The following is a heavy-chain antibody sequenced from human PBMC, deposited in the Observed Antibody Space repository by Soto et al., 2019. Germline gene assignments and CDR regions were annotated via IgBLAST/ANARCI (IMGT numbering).Heavy chain of an antibody. CDR3: ARDLIAYCDGDCSPIDY. V-gene: IGHV3-30-3*01. J-gene: IGHJ4*02. Sequence: GGSLRLSCAASGFTFSSYAMHWVRQAPGKGLEWVAVISYDGSNKYYADSVKGRFTISRDNSKNTLYLQMNSLRAEDTAVYYCARDLIAYCDGDCSPIDYWGQGTLVTVSS. CDR2: ISYDGSNK. CDR1: GFTFSSYA. D-gene: IGHD2-21*02.